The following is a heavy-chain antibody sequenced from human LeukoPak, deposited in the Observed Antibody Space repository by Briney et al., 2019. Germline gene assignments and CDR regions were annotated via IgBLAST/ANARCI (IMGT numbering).Heavy chain of an antibody. D-gene: IGHD4-23*01. J-gene: IGHJ4*02. CDR3: ARDSGGFDY. CDR2: IYHSGST. V-gene: IGHV4-34*01. Sequence: KSSETPSLTCAVYGGSFSGYYWSWIRQPPGKGLEWIGYIYHSGSTYYNPSLKSRVTISVDRSKNQFSLKLSSVTAADTAVYYCARDSGGFDYWGQGTLVTVSS. CDR1: GGSFSGYY.